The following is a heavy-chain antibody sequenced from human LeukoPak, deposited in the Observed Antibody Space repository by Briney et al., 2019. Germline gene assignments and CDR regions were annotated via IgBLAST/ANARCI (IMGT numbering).Heavy chain of an antibody. Sequence: GASVKVSCKASGYTFTSYDINWVRQATGQGLEWMGWMNPNSGDTAYAQNFQGRVTMTRNTSLSTAYMELSSLRSEDTAVYYCASHMTTVTLAAFDIWGQGTMVTVSS. CDR3: ASHMTTVTLAAFDI. V-gene: IGHV1-8*01. CDR2: MNPNSGDT. D-gene: IGHD4-17*01. CDR1: GYTFTSYD. J-gene: IGHJ3*02.